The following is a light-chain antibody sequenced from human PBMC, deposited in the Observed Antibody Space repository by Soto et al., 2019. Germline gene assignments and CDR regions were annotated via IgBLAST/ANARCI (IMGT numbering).Light chain of an antibody. CDR1: SSDVGGYNY. Sequence: QSALTQPASVSGSPGQSITISCTGTSSDVGGYNYVSWYQQHPGKAPKLMIYEVSNRPSGVSNRFSGSKSGNTASLTISGLQAGDEADYYCSSYTSSSTPSVFGTGTKLTVL. J-gene: IGLJ1*01. CDR3: SSYTSSSTPSV. V-gene: IGLV2-14*01. CDR2: EVS.